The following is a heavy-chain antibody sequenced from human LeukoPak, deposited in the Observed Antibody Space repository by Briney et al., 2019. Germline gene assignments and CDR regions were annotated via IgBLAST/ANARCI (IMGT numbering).Heavy chain of an antibody. CDR2: MNPNSGNT. J-gene: IGHJ3*02. Sequence: GASVKVSCKASGYTFTSYDINWVRQATGQGLEWMGWMNPNSGNTGYAQKFQGRVTITRNTSISTAYMELSSLRSEDTAVYYCAVLHDFWSGDNAFDIWGQGTMVTVSS. CDR3: AVLHDFWSGDNAFDI. V-gene: IGHV1-8*03. CDR1: GYTFTSYD. D-gene: IGHD3-3*01.